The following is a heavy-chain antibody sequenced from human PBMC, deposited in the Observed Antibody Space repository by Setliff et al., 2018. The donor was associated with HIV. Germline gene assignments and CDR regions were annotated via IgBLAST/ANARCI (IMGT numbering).Heavy chain of an antibody. V-gene: IGHV4-4*07. J-gene: IGHJ3*02. CDR1: GGSISSYF. Sequence: SETLSLTCTVSGGSISSYFWTWIRQPAGKGLEWIGRISTNGNTNYNPSLRSRVTMSIDTSKNQFSLNLSSVTAADTAVYYCARGGYSSGWYGTFDIWGQGTMVTVSS. CDR3: ARGGYSSGWYGTFDI. D-gene: IGHD6-19*01. CDR2: ISTNGNT.